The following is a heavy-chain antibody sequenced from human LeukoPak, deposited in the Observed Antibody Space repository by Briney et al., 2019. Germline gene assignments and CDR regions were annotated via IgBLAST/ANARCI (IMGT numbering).Heavy chain of an antibody. CDR1: GGSFSGYY. J-gene: IGHJ4*02. D-gene: IGHD6-19*01. Sequence: PSETLSLTCAVYGGSFSGYYWSWIRQPPGKGLEWIGEINHSGSTNYNPSLKSRVTISVDTSKNQFSLKLSSVTAADTAVYYCARVGSGWFPVDYWGQGTLVTVSS. CDR2: INHSGST. CDR3: ARVGSGWFPVDY. V-gene: IGHV4-34*01.